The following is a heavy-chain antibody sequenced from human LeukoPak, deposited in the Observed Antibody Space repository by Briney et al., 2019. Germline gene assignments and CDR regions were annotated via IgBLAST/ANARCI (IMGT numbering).Heavy chain of an antibody. V-gene: IGHV1-8*01. CDR1: GYTFTSYD. D-gene: IGHD5-18*01. J-gene: IGHJ6*03. CDR2: MNPNSGNT. CDR3: ASGYSYQDYYYYMDV. Sequence: ASVKVSCKASGYTFTSYDINWVRQATGQGLEWMGWMNPNSGNTGYAQKFQGRVTMTRNTSISTAYMELSSLRSEDTAVYYCASGYSYQDYYYYMDVWGKGTTVTVSS.